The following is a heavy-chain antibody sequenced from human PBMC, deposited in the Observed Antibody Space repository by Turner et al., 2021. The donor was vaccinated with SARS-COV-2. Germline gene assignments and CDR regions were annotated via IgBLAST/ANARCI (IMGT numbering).Heavy chain of an antibody. CDR2: TYYPGGS. V-gene: IGHV4-39*01. Sequence: LLVQESRSALGKPSATLSLPRTVSAVSNTSTSHYWGWVRQPPGKGLEWIGITYYPGGSYYSPSLRGGVTMSVDPSQNRFSLILGSVTAADTAVYYCVTSVRRSGYFQRWGQGSLVSVSS. CDR3: VTSVRRSGYFQR. J-gene: IGHJ1*01. CDR1: AVSNTSTSHY.